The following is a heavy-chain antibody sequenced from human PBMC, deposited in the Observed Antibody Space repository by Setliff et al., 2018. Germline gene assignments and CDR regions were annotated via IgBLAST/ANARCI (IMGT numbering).Heavy chain of an antibody. CDR2: IYTTWST. Sequence: SETLSLTCTVSGGSVGNSYYYWNWIRQPAGKGLEWIGRIYTTWSTNYNPSLKSRVTISLNTSKSQFFLKLNSVTAADTAVYYCARAHTWSLPNDNSGYPGWFDPWGQGILVTVSS. J-gene: IGHJ5*02. CDR1: GGSVGNSYYY. D-gene: IGHD3-22*01. V-gene: IGHV4-61*02. CDR3: ARAHTWSLPNDNSGYPGWFDP.